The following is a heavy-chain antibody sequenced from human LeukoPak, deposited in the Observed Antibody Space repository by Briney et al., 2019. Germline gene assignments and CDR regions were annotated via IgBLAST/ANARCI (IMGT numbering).Heavy chain of an antibody. CDR2: ISYDGSNK. D-gene: IGHD5-12*01. CDR1: GFTFSSYG. V-gene: IGHV3-30*18. Sequence: QPGRSLRLSCAASGFTFSSYGMHWVRQAPGKGLEWVAVISYDGSNKYYADSVKGRFTISRDNSKNTLYLQMNSLRAEDTAVYYRAKDAYSGYDAGPLRDWSQGTLVTVSS. CDR3: AKDAYSGYDAGPLRD. J-gene: IGHJ4*02.